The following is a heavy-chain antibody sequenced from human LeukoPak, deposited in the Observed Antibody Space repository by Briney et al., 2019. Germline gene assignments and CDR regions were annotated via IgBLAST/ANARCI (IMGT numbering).Heavy chain of an antibody. D-gene: IGHD1-26*01. J-gene: IGHJ3*02. CDR1: GYTLTELS. CDR3: ATPYSGSYGNRENTFDI. V-gene: IGHV1-24*01. Sequence: ASVKVSCKVSGYTLTELSMHWVRQAPGKGLEWMGAFDPEDGETIYGQKFQGRVTMTEDTSTDTAYMELISLRSEDTAVYYCATPYSGSYGNRENTFDIWGQGTMVTVSS. CDR2: FDPEDGET.